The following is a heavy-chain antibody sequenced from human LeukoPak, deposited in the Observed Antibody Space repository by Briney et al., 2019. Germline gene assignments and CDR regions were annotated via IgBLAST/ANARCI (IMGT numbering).Heavy chain of an antibody. CDR2: ISSSSSTI. V-gene: IGHV3-48*04. D-gene: IGHD3-3*01. CDR3: ARDPRRFSLGYYHSSHGYNGMDV. J-gene: IGHJ6*02. CDR1: GFTFSSYS. Sequence: PGGSLRLSCAASGFTFSSYSMNWVRQAPGKGLEWVSYISSSSSTIYYADSVKGRFTISRDNAKNSLYLQMNSLRAEDTAVYYCARDPRRFSLGYYHSSHGYNGMDVWGQGTTVTVSS.